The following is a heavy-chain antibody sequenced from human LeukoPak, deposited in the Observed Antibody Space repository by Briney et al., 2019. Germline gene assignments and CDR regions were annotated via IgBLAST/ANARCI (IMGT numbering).Heavy chain of an antibody. Sequence: SETLSLTCTVSGGSISSYYWSWIRQPPGKGLEWIGYIYYSGSTNYNPSLKSRVTISVDTSKNQFSLKLSSVTAADTAVYYCARHFSYSSTSWADLDVWGQGTTVTASS. V-gene: IGHV4-59*08. CDR3: ARHFSYSSTSWADLDV. CDR1: GGSISSYY. CDR2: IYYSGST. J-gene: IGHJ6*02. D-gene: IGHD2-2*01.